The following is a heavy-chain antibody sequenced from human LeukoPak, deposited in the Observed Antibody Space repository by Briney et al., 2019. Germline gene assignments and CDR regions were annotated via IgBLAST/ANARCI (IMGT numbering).Heavy chain of an antibody. Sequence: GGSLRLSCAASGFTLSTYWMHWVRQAPGKGLVWVSRINSEGSSTTYADSVKGRFTISRDNAKNVLYLQMNSLRAEDTAVYHCARDPAPQGWFDSWGQGTLVTVSS. V-gene: IGHV3-74*01. CDR2: INSEGSST. J-gene: IGHJ5*01. CDR3: ARDPAPQGWFDS. CDR1: GFTLSTYW.